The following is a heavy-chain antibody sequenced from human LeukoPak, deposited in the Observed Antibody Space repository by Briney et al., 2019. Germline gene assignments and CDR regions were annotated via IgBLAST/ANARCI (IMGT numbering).Heavy chain of an antibody. CDR3: ARDGGYHSSGPFDY. D-gene: IGHD3-22*01. Sequence: PGGSLRLSCAASGFTFSSHGMHWVRQAPGKGLEWVSIIWYNGSDEDYADSVKGRFTISGDNSKNTLYLQMNSLRAEDTAVYYCARDGGYHSSGPFDYWGQGTLVTVSS. J-gene: IGHJ4*02. V-gene: IGHV3-33*01. CDR2: IWYNGSDE. CDR1: GFTFSSHG.